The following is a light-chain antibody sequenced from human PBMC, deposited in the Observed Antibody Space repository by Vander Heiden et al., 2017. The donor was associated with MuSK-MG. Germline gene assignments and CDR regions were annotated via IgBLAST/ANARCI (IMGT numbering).Light chain of an antibody. CDR1: QSVSSN. CDR2: GAS. V-gene: IGKV3-15*01. Sequence: EIVMTQSPATLSVSLGERATLPCRASQSVSSNLAWYQQKPGQAPRLLIYGASTRATGIPARFRGSGSGTEFTLTISSLQSEDFAVYYCQQYNNWLTFGGGTKVEIK. J-gene: IGKJ4*01. CDR3: QQYNNWLT.